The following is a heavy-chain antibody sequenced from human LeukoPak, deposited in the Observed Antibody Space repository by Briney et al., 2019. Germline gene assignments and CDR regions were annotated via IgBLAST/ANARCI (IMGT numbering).Heavy chain of an antibody. Sequence: PSETLSLTCTVSGGSISSSSYYWGWIRQPPGKGLEWIGSIYYSGSTYYNPSLKSRVTISVDTSKNQFSLKLSSVTAADTAVYYCARGGYYDSSGYYTLYNWFDPWGQGTLVTVSS. D-gene: IGHD3-22*01. V-gene: IGHV4-39*07. CDR3: ARGGYYDSSGYYTLYNWFDP. J-gene: IGHJ5*02. CDR1: GGSISSSSYY. CDR2: IYYSGST.